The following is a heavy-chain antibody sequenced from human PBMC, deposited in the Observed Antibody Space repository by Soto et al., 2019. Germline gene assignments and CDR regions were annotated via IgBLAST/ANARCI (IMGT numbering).Heavy chain of an antibody. CDR1: GYTFTSYG. D-gene: IGHD3-10*01. V-gene: IGHV1-18*01. CDR2: ISAYNGNT. Sequence: ASVKVSCKASGYTFTSYGISWVRQAPGQGLEWMGWISAYNGNTNYAQKLQGRVTMTTDTSTSTAYMELRSLRSDDTAVYYCARAITMVRGVIRGWFDPWGQGTLVTVS. J-gene: IGHJ5*02. CDR3: ARAITMVRGVIRGWFDP.